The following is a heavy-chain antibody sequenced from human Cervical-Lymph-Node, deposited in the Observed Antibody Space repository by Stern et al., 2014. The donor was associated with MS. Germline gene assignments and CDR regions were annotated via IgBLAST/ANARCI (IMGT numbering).Heavy chain of an antibody. J-gene: IGHJ4*02. Sequence: QVQLVQSGAEVKKPGASVKVSCKASGYTFTSYGISWVRQAPGQGLEWMGWISAYHGNTNYAQKLQGRVTMTTDTSTSTAYMELRSLRSDDTAVYYCARGHAFYPMAAGLRYYFDYWGQGTLVTVSS. CDR2: ISAYHGNT. CDR1: GYTFTSYG. D-gene: IGHD6-13*01. V-gene: IGHV1-18*01. CDR3: ARGHAFYPMAAGLRYYFDY.